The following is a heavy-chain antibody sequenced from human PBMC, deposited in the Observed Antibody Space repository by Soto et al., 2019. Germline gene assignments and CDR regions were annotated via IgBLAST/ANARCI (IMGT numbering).Heavy chain of an antibody. J-gene: IGHJ2*01. CDR2: ISGGGGTT. CDR1: GFTFSSYA. Sequence: EVQLLESGGGLEQPGGSLRLSCAASGFTFSSYAMSWVRQAPGKGLEWVSDISGGGGTTYYADSVKGRFTISRDNSKNTLYLQMNSLRAEDTAVYYCAKAAVGYWYFDLWGRGTLVTVSS. CDR3: AKAAVGYWYFDL. V-gene: IGHV3-23*01. D-gene: IGHD1-26*01.